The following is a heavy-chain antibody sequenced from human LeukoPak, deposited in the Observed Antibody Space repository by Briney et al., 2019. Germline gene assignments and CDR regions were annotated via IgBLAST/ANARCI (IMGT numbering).Heavy chain of an antibody. CDR3: VSQEVVPH. D-gene: IGHD2-15*01. V-gene: IGHV3-7*01. CDR2: VKEDGTTK. Sequence: GGSLRLSCAASGFSFTNYWMSWVRQAPGKGLEWVANVKEDGTTKQYVDSVEGRFTISRDNAKNSLYLQMDSLRAEDTAVYYCVSQEVVPHWGQGTLVSVSS. J-gene: IGHJ4*02. CDR1: GFSFTNYW.